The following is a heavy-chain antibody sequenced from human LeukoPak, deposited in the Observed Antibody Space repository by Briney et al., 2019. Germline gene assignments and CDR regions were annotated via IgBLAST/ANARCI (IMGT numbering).Heavy chain of an antibody. CDR3: ARSGTKTNGFDH. J-gene: IGHJ4*02. D-gene: IGHD2-8*01. V-gene: IGHV4-59*01. CDR2: IYYSGST. Sequence: PSETLSLTCTVSGGSISTYYWSWIRQPPGKGLEWIGYIYYSGSTNYSPSLQSRGTIYVDTSKNQFSLRLSSVTAADTAMYYCARSGTKTNGFDHWGQGTLVTVSS. CDR1: GGSISTYY.